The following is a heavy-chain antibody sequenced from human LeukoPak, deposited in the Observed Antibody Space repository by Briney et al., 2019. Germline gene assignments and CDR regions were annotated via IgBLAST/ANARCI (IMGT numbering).Heavy chain of an antibody. CDR1: GYTLTELS. D-gene: IGHD3-10*01. CDR2: FDPEDGET. CDR3: ATDYTARGSGSRGPPRWFDP. J-gene: IGHJ5*02. V-gene: IGHV1-24*01. Sequence: ASVKVSCKVSGYTLTELSMHWVRQAPGKGLEGRGGFDPEDGETIYAQKFQGRVTITEDTSTDTAYMELSSLRSEDTAVYYCATDYTARGSGSRGPPRWFDPWGQGTLVTVSS.